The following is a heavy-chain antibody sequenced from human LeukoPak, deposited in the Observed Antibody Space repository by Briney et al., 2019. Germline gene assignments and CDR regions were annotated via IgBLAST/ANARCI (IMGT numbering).Heavy chain of an antibody. J-gene: IGHJ4*02. D-gene: IGHD1-26*01. V-gene: IGHV3-23*01. CDR3: AWELPSFDY. CDR2: ISGNGVST. Sequence: GGSLRLSCAASGLTFSSCAMSWVRQAPGSGLEWVSTISGNGVSTHYADSVKGRFTISRDNSKNMLYLQMNSLRAEDTAVYYCAWELPSFDYWGQGTLVTVSS. CDR1: GLTFSSCA.